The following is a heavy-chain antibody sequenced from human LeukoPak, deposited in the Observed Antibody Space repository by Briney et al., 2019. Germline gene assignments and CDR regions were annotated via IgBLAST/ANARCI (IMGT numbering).Heavy chain of an antibody. V-gene: IGHV4-30-2*01. CDR3: ARGSWGYRGYYYYGMDV. J-gene: IGHJ6*02. CDR2: IYHSGST. D-gene: IGHD5-18*01. Sequence: PSQTLSLICTVSGGSISSGGYYWRWIRQPPGKGLERIGYIYHSGSTYYNPSLKSRVTISVDTSKNQFSLKLSSVTAADTAVYYCARGSWGYRGYYYYGMDVWGQGTTVTVSS. CDR1: GGSISSGGYY.